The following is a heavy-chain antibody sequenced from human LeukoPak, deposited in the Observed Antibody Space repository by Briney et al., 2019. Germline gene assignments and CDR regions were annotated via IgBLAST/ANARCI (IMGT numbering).Heavy chain of an antibody. Sequence: ASVKVSCKASGYTFTSYYMHWVRQAPRQGLEWMGIINPSGGSTSYAQKFQGRVTMTRDMSTSTVYMELSSLRSEDTAVYYCARDGNYYDSRVLGHSYTFDYWGQGTLVTVSS. CDR2: INPSGGST. J-gene: IGHJ4*02. D-gene: IGHD3-22*01. CDR3: ARDGNYYDSRVLGHSYTFDY. CDR1: GYTFTSYY. V-gene: IGHV1-46*01.